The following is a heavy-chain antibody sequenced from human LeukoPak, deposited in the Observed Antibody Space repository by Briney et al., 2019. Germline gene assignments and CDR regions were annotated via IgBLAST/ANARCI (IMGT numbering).Heavy chain of an antibody. CDR3: AKLDGYNYFDY. CDR2: ISYDGSIK. CDR1: GFTFSSYG. J-gene: IGHJ4*02. Sequence: GGSLRLSCAASGFTFSSYGMHWVRQAPGKGLEWVAVISYDGSIKYYADSVKGRFIISRDSSKNTLYLQMNSLRAEDTAVYYCAKLDGYNYFDYWGQGTLVTVSS. V-gene: IGHV3-30*18. D-gene: IGHD5-24*01.